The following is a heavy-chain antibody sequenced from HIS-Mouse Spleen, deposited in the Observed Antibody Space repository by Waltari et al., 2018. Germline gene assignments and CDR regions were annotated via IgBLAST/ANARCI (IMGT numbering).Heavy chain of an antibody. CDR1: GGSISSSSYY. V-gene: IGHV4-39*07. CDR3: AREIPYSSSWYDWYFDL. J-gene: IGHJ2*01. D-gene: IGHD6-13*01. Sequence: QLQLQESGPGLVKPSETLSLTCTVPGGSISSSSYYWGWIRQPPGKGLEWIGSFIYRGSTYYNPSRKSRVTISVETSKTQFSLKLSSVTAADTAVYYCAREIPYSSSWYDWYFDLWGRGTLVTVSS. CDR2: FIYRGST.